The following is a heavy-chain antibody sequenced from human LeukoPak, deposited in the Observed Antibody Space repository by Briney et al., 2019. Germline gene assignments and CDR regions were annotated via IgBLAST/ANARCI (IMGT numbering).Heavy chain of an antibody. V-gene: IGHV1-2*02. Sequence: ASVKVSCKASGYTFTDYYLNWVRQAPGQGLEWMGWISPYSGATHYAQIFQGRVTMTRDTSISTAYMELSSLKSDDTAVYYCARDRNSGSSLDIWGQGTMLTVSS. D-gene: IGHD6-6*01. CDR1: GYTFTDYY. CDR3: ARDRNSGSSLDI. CDR2: ISPYSGAT. J-gene: IGHJ3*02.